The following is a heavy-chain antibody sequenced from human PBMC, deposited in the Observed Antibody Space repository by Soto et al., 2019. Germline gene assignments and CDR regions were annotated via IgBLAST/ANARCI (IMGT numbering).Heavy chain of an antibody. CDR1: GGTFSSYA. Sequence: QVQLVQSGAEVKKPGSSVKVSCKASGGTFSSYAISWVRQAPGQGLEWMGGIIPIFGTANYAQKFQGRVTITADKSTSTAYMELSSLRSEDTAVYYCARDNVGEVGGYDEYYYYYGMDVWGQGTTVTVSS. D-gene: IGHD3-22*01. CDR2: IIPIFGTA. CDR3: ARDNVGEVGGYDEYYYYYGMDV. V-gene: IGHV1-69*06. J-gene: IGHJ6*02.